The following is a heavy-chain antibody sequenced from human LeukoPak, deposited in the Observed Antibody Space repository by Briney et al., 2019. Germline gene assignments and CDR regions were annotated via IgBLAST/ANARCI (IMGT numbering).Heavy chain of an antibody. CDR2: INHSGST. CDR3: AGVSSGSTYFDY. CDR1: GGSFSGYY. V-gene: IGHV4-34*01. Sequence: SETLSLTCAVYGGSFSGYYWSWIRQPPGKGLEWIGEINHSGSTNYNPSLKSRVTISVDTSKNQFSLKLSSVTAADTAVYYCAGVSSGSTYFDYWGQGTLVTVSS. D-gene: IGHD1-26*01. J-gene: IGHJ4*02.